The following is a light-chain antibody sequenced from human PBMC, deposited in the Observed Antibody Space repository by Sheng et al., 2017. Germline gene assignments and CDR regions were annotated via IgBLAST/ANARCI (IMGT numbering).Light chain of an antibody. Sequence: ETVLTQSPGTLSLSPGERATLSCRASQIVSNNYLAWYQQKPGQAPRLVIYGASSRATDIPDRFSGSGSGTDFTLTISRLEPEDFAVYYCQQYGSLPFTFGPGTKVDIK. CDR1: QIVSNNY. V-gene: IGKV3-20*01. CDR3: QQYGSLPFT. CDR2: GAS. J-gene: IGKJ3*01.